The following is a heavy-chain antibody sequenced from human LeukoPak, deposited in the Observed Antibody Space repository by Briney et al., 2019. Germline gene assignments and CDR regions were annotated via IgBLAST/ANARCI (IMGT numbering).Heavy chain of an antibody. V-gene: IGHV1-69*13. J-gene: IGHJ4*02. D-gene: IGHD6-19*01. CDR3: ARVAVAGLFDN. CDR1: GYTFTSYY. CDR2: IIPIFGTA. Sequence: ASVKVSCKASGYTFTSYYMHWVRQAPGQGLEWMGGIIPIFGTANYAQKFQGRVTITADESTSTAYMELSSLRSEDTAVYYCARVAVAGLFDNWGQGTLVTVSS.